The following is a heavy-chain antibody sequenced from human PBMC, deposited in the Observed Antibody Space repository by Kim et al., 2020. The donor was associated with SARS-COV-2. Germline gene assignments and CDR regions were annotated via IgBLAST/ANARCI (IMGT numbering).Heavy chain of an antibody. J-gene: IGHJ6*03. Sequence: ASVKVSCKASGYTFTSYAMNWVRQAPGQGLEWMGWINTNTGNPMYAQGFTGRFVFSLDTSVSTAYLQISSLKAEDTAVYYCARGLDIVATIFVGYYYYMDVWGKGTTVTVSS. V-gene: IGHV7-4-1*02. D-gene: IGHD5-12*01. CDR2: INTNTGNP. CDR1: GYTFTSYA. CDR3: ARGLDIVATIFVGYYYYMDV.